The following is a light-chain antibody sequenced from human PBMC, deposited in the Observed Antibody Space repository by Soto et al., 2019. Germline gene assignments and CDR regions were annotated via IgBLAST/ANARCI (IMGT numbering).Light chain of an antibody. J-gene: IGKJ1*01. CDR3: QQLNGSPWT. Sequence: DIQLTQSPSLLSASVGGRVTITCRASPAIASFLAWYQQKPGTAPKLLIYGASTLQSGVPSRFSGSRSGTDYTLTIASLQPEDFATYYCQQLNGSPWTFGQGTKVDIK. CDR1: PAIASF. V-gene: IGKV1-9*01. CDR2: GAS.